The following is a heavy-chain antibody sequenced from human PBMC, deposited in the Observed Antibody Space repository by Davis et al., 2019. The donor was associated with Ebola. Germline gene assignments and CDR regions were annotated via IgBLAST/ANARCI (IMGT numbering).Heavy chain of an antibody. Sequence: SETLSLTCKVSGGSLSSYFWSWIRQPPGKGLEWIGYIDYMGTTNYNPSLKSRVNMFLDASKSQVSLKVSSVTAADTAVYYCARAETARTYYGMDVWGLGTTVTVSS. CDR1: GGSLSSYF. J-gene: IGHJ6*02. CDR2: IDYMGTT. V-gene: IGHV4-59*01. D-gene: IGHD5-24*01. CDR3: ARAETARTYYGMDV.